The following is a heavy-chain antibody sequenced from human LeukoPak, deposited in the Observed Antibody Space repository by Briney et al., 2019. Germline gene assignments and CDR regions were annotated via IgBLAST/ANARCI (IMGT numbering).Heavy chain of an antibody. CDR1: ANTFTDYY. D-gene: IGHD6-13*01. J-gene: IGHJ4*02. V-gene: IGHV1-46*01. Sequence: GASVKVSCKASANTFTDYYMHWVRQAPGQGLEWMGIFNPAGGRTSYAQKFQGRVTITRDTSTSTLYMELSSLRSEDTAVYYCAREHSSSWDQFDYWGQGTLVTVSS. CDR3: AREHSSSWDQFDY. CDR2: FNPAGGRT.